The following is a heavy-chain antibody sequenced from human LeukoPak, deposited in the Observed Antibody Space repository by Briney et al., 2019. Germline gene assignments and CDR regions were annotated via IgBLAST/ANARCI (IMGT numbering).Heavy chain of an antibody. V-gene: IGHV1-18*01. D-gene: IGHD1-1*01. CDR1: GYSLSSNG. J-gene: IGHJ4*02. CDR2: ISDYSGKT. Sequence: ASVKVSCKASGYSLSSNGISWARQAPGQVLEWMGWISDYSGKTKYAQNFQGRVTMTTDTSTNTAYMELRSLRSDDTAVYYCAREGGTDYYFDYWGQGTLVTVSS. CDR3: AREGGTDYYFDY.